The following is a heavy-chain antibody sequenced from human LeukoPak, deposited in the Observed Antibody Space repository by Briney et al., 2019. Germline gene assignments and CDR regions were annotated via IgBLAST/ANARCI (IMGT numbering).Heavy chain of an antibody. CDR3: ARDAIFGDAFDI. CDR2: INSDGSSI. V-gene: IGHV3-74*01. CDR1: GFTFSSYW. D-gene: IGHD3-3*02. Sequence: GGSLRLSCAASGFTFSSYWMHWVRQAPGKGLVWVSRINSDGSSISYADSVKGRFNISRDNAKNTLYLQMNSLTAEDTAVYHCARDAIFGDAFDIWGQGTMVTVSS. J-gene: IGHJ3*02.